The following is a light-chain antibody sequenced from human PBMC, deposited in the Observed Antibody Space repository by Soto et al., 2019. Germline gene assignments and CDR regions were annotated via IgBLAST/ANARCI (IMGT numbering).Light chain of an antibody. V-gene: IGKV3-20*01. J-gene: IGKJ1*01. CDR2: GTS. Sequence: SPGALSLSPGERATLSCRASQTASSSHLAWYQQKAGQAPRLLIYGTSTRATGIPDRFSGSGSGTDFALTISRLEPEDFAVYYCQQYGSSPRTFGQGTKVDI. CDR1: QTASSSH. CDR3: QQYGSSPRT.